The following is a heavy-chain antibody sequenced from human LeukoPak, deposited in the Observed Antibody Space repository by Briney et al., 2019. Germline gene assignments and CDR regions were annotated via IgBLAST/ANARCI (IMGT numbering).Heavy chain of an antibody. J-gene: IGHJ4*02. D-gene: IGHD6-13*01. CDR2: INPNSGGT. CDR3: ATAFHSYIIAAPVDY. CDR1: GYSFTAYY. V-gene: IGHV1-2*02. Sequence: GASVKVSCKASGYSFTAYYMHWVRQAPGQGLEWMGWINPNSGGTNYAQNFQGRVTMTRDTSISTAYMKLTRLRSDDTAVYFCATAFHSYIIAAPVDYWGQGTLVTVSS.